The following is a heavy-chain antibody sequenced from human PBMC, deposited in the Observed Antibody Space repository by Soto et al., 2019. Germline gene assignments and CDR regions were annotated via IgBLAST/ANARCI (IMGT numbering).Heavy chain of an antibody. CDR1: GFTFDDYT. CDR2: ISWDGGST. D-gene: IGHD2-2*01. V-gene: IGHV3-43*01. CDR3: AKDSDCSSTSCYEGHYYGMDV. Sequence: GGSLRLSCAASGFTFDDYTMHWVRQAPGKGLEWVSLISWDGGSTYYADSVEGRFTISRDNSKNSLYLQMNSLRTEDTALYYCAKDSDCSSTSCYEGHYYGMDVWGQGTTVTVSS. J-gene: IGHJ6*02.